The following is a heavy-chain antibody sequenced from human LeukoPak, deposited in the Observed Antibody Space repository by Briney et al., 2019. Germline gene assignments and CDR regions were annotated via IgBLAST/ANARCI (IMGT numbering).Heavy chain of an antibody. CDR3: ATVYYYGSGSYYNPLDY. J-gene: IGHJ4*02. CDR2: FDPEDGET. CDR1: GYTLTELS. D-gene: IGHD3-10*01. V-gene: IGHV1-24*01. Sequence: ASVKVSCKVSGYTLTELSMHWVRQAPGKGLEWMGGFDPEDGETIYAQKFQGRVIMTEDTSTDTAYMELSSLRSEDTAVYYCATVYYYGSGSYYNPLDYWGQGTLVTVSS.